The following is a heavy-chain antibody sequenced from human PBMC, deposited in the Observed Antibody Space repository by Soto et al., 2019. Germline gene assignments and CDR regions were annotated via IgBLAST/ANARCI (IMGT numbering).Heavy chain of an antibody. CDR3: AKEYEYSSGWERIDY. D-gene: IGHD6-19*01. V-gene: IGHV3-53*01. J-gene: IGHJ4*02. CDR1: GFTVSGPY. Sequence: GGSLRLSCAASGFTVSGPYMNWVRQAPGKGLEWVSIINNVGSTYYADSEKGRYTITRDNSKNTLYLQMNSLRAEDTAVYYCAKEYEYSSGWERIDYWGQGTLVTVSS. CDR2: INNVGST.